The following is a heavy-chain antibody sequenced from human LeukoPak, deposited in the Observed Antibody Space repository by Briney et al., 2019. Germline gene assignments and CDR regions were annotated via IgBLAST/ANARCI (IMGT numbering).Heavy chain of an antibody. J-gene: IGHJ4*02. V-gene: IGHV3-15*01. CDR1: GFTFSNAW. CDR2: IKSKTDGGTT. CDR3: TGDYDSSGYPGY. Sequence: GGSLRLSCAASGFTFSNAWMSWVRQAPGKGLEWVGRIKSKTDGGTTDYAAPVKGRFTISRDDSKNTLYLQMNSLKTKDTAVYYCTGDYDSSGYPGYWGQGTLVTVSS. D-gene: IGHD3-22*01.